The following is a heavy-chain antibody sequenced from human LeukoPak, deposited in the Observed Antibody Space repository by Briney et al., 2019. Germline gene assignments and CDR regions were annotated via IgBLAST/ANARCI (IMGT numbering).Heavy chain of an antibody. D-gene: IGHD3-16*02. V-gene: IGHV4-34*01. CDR2: INHSGST. Sequence: SETLSLTCAVYGGSFSGYYWSWIRQPPGKGLEWIGEINHSGSTNYNPSLKSRVTISVDTSKNQFSLKLSSVTAADTAVYYCARTGGYLGDYWGQGTLVTVSS. CDR1: GGSFSGYY. CDR3: ARTGGYLGDY. J-gene: IGHJ4*02.